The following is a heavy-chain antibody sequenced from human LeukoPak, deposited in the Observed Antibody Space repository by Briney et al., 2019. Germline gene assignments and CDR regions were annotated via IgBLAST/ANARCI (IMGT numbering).Heavy chain of an antibody. D-gene: IGHD4-23*01. V-gene: IGHV1-3*01. J-gene: IGHJ4*02. CDR2: FHAGNGNT. CDR1: GYTFTSYG. CDR3: ARERGDYDGFDY. Sequence: GASVKVSCKASGYTFTSYGISWVRQAPGQGLEWMAWFHAGNGNTKYSQKFQGRLTITRDTSASTAYMELSSLTSEDTAVYYCARERGDYDGFDYWGQGTLVTVPS.